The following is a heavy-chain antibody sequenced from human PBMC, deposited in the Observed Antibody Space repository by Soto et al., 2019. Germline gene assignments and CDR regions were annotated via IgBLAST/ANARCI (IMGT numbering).Heavy chain of an antibody. J-gene: IGHJ3*02. D-gene: IGHD2-15*01. CDR1: GFTFDDYA. V-gene: IGHV3-9*01. Sequence: GGSLRLSCAASGFTFDDYAMHGVRQAPGKGLEWVSGISWNSGSIGYADSVKGRFTISRDNAKNSLYLQMNSLRAEDTALYYCAKDMLGYCSGGSCPGAFDIWGQGTMVTVSS. CDR3: AKDMLGYCSGGSCPGAFDI. CDR2: ISWNSGSI.